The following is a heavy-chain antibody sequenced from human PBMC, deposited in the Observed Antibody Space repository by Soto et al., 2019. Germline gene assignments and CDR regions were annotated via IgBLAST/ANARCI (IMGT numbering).Heavy chain of an antibody. V-gene: IGHV1-3*01. CDR1: GYTFTDYA. D-gene: IGHD2-21*01. Sequence: SVKVSCKASGYTFTDYAIHWVRQAPGQRLEWMGWIAPGNGNTKYSQNFQGRVTITRDTSATTAYMELSSLRSEDTAVYYCAKGSRMWTPDYWGQGTLVTVSS. J-gene: IGHJ4*02. CDR3: AKGSRMWTPDY. CDR2: IAPGNGNT.